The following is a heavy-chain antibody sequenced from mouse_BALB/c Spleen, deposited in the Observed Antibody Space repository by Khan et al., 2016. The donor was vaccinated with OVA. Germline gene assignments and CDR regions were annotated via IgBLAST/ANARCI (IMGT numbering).Heavy chain of an antibody. V-gene: IGHV1-7*01. Sequence: VQLQESGAELAKPGASVKMSCKASGYTFTTYWMHWVKQRPGQGLEWIGYIDPSTGYTEYNQKFKDKATLTTDKSSSTASMQLSSLTSEDSAVYYCARRGLNGIFAYWGQGTLVTVSA. CDR3: ARRGLNGIFAY. D-gene: IGHD1-3*01. J-gene: IGHJ3*01. CDR1: GYTFTTYW. CDR2: IDPSTGYT.